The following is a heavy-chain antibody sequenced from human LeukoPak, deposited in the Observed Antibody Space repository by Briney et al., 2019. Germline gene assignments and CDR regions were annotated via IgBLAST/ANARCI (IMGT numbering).Heavy chain of an antibody. CDR1: EDSFTSYW. D-gene: IGHD3-10*01. J-gene: IGHJ4*02. Sequence: GESLKISCKGSEDSFTSYWIGWVRQMPGKGLEWMRIIYPGDSDTRYSPSFQGQVTISADKSISTAYLQWSSLKASDTAMYYCARSTLGNYYGSGSYRYFDYWGQGTLVTVSS. V-gene: IGHV5-51*01. CDR2: IYPGDSDT. CDR3: ARSTLGNYYGSGSYRYFDY.